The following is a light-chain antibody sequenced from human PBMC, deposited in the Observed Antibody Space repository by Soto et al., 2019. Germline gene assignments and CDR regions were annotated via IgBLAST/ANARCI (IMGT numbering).Light chain of an antibody. Sequence: ETVLTQSPATLSLSPGERATLSCRASQTIRSNYLAWYRQPPGQVPRLLIYGASNRATGIADRFSGSGSGTDFTLIISRLEPEDFALYYCQQYGSYPWTFGQGTKLEIK. CDR3: QQYGSYPWT. CDR2: GAS. J-gene: IGKJ1*01. V-gene: IGKV3-20*01. CDR1: QTIRSNY.